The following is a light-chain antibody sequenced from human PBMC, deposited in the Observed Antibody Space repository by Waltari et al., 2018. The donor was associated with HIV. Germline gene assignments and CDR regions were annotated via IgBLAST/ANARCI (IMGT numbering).Light chain of an antibody. V-gene: IGKV1-6*01. CDR1: QAIRND. CDR3: LQEYTYPYT. Sequence: AIQMTQSPSSLSASVGDRVTITCRASQAIRNDLGWYQQKPGKGPKLLIYAASTLQRGVPSRFSGSQSGTDFTLTISSLQPEDFATYYCLQEYTYPYTFGQGTKLEIK. J-gene: IGKJ2*01. CDR2: AAS.